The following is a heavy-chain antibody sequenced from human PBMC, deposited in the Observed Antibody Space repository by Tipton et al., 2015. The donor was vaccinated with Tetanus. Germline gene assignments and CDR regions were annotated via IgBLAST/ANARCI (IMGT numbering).Heavy chain of an antibody. D-gene: IGHD3-9*01. CDR2: IYYSGST. V-gene: IGHV4-31*03. CDR3: ARDVRYYDILTGYYYYGMDV. CDR1: GGSISSGGYY. J-gene: IGHJ6*02. Sequence: TLSLTCTVSGGSISSGGYYWSWIRQHPGKGLEWIGYIYYSGSTYYNPSLKSRVTISVDTSKNQFSLKLSSVTAADTAVYYCARDVRYYDILTGYYYYGMDVWGQGTTVTVSS.